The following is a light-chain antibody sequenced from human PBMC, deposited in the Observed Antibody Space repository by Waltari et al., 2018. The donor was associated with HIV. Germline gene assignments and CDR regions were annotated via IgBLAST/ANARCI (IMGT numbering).Light chain of an antibody. CDR3: AVYVGGFVCPR. Sequence: QSALTQPPSVSGSPGQSVTIPCTGINDRGDGKKFISWYQQHPGKDPRLIMKDVKRRCSTIPDLFPGSRSGNTASLIISGLKSEDEALYVCAVYVGGFVCPRLGGGTKWTVL. CDR2: DVK. J-gene: IGLJ2*01. CDR1: NDRGDGKKF. V-gene: IGLV2-11*02.